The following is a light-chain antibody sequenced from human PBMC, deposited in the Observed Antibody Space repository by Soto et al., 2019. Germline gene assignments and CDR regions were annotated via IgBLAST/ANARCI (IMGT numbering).Light chain of an antibody. Sequence: EVVLTQYPGTLSLSPGGRATLSCRASQSVSSSFLAWYQQKPGQAPRLLIYGASSRATGIPDRFSGSGSGTDFTLTINRLEPEDFAVYYCQQYGSSPALTFGGGTKVDIK. J-gene: IGKJ4*01. CDR1: QSVSSSF. V-gene: IGKV3-20*01. CDR2: GAS. CDR3: QQYGSSPALT.